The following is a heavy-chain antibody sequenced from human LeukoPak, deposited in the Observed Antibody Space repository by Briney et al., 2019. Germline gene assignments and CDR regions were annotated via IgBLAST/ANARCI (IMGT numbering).Heavy chain of an antibody. CDR2: FYPGDSDT. D-gene: IGHD2-2*01. CDR1: GYSFNTYW. CDR3: ARRQGCSSTSCPPDY. V-gene: IGHV5-51*01. J-gene: IGHJ4*02. Sequence: GEALKISWRGSGYSFNTYWIAWGPQRPGQGVEWMGSFYPGDSDTRYSPSFQGQVTMSADKSINTAYLQWSSLKASDTAMYYCARRQGCSSTSCPPDYWGQGTLVTVSS.